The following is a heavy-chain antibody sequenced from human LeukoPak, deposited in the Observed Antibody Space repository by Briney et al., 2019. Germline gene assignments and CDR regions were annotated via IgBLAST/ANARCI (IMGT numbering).Heavy chain of an antibody. V-gene: IGHV3-48*01. CDR3: ARAGHADSFDY. CDR2: ISTTSRTI. D-gene: IGHD2-21*01. CDR1: GFTLSSYS. Sequence: GGSLRLSCAASGFTLSSYSMNWVRQAPGKGLEWVSYISTTSRTIHYADSVKGRFTISRDNVKNSLYLQMNSLRAEDTAVYYCARAGHADSFDYWGQGALVTVSS. J-gene: IGHJ4*02.